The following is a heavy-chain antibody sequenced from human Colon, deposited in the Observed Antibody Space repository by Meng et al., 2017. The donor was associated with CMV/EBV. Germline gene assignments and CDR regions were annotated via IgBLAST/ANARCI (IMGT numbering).Heavy chain of an antibody. J-gene: IGHJ4*02. CDR3: ARDVGHCSTASCYSDY. CDR1: GGPISSSTSY. V-gene: IGHV4-39*07. CDR2: IYVGDSI. Sequence: SETLSLTCTVSGGPISSSTSYWGWIRQPPGKGLEWIGSIYVGDSIYYNPSLKSRVTILLGTSRNQLSLKLNSVTAADTAVYYCARDVGHCSTASCYSDYWGQGTLVTVSS. D-gene: IGHD2-2*01.